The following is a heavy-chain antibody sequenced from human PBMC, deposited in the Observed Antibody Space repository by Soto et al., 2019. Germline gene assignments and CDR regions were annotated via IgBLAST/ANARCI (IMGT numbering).Heavy chain of an antibody. V-gene: IGHV1-2*04. CDR1: GYTFTGYY. D-gene: IGHD5-18*01. Sequence: ASVKVSCKASGYTFTGYYMHWVRQAPGQGLEWMGWINSNSGGTNYAQKFQGWVTMTRDTSISTAYMELSRLRSDDTAVYYCARAVRSGYSYGGVDYWGQGTLVTVSS. CDR3: ARAVRSGYSYGGVDY. J-gene: IGHJ4*02. CDR2: INSNSGGT.